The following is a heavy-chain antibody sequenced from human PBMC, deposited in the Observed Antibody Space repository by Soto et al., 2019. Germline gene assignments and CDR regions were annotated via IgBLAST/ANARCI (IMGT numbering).Heavy chain of an antibody. Sequence: EVQLVESGGGLVQPGGSLRLSCEASGFMFSAYWMSWVRQDPRKGLEWVATISGGASDKFYVDSVKGRFTISRDDAKNSLYLQMNSLRDEDTAVYYCVRDDWHRSDPWGQGTLVTVSS. J-gene: IGHJ5*02. CDR1: GFMFSAYW. CDR3: VRDDWHRSDP. V-gene: IGHV3-7*01. CDR2: ISGGASDK. D-gene: IGHD2-21*01.